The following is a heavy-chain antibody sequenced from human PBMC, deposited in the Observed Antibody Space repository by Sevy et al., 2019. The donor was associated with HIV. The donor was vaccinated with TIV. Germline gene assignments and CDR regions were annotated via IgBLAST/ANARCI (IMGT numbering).Heavy chain of an antibody. CDR3: AKRERSYYDSSGNYDAFDV. V-gene: IGHV3-33*03. CDR2: ISFDGSDK. CDR1: GFDFSTYD. D-gene: IGHD3-22*01. J-gene: IGHJ3*01. Sequence: GGSLRLSCAASGFDFSTYDMHWVRQAPGKGLEWVAFISFDGSDKGYVDSVKGRFTISRDNSKNTLYVQMNTLRDEDTAVYYCAKRERSYYDSSGNYDAFDVWGQGTSVTVSS.